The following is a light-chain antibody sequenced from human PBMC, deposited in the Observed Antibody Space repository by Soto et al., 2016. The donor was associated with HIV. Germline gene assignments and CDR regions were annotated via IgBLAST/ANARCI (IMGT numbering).Light chain of an antibody. V-gene: IGKV2-28*01. J-gene: IGKJ2*01. CDR2: LGS. Sequence: DIVMTQSPLSLPVTPGEPASISCRSSQSLLHRNGYDYLNWYLQKPGQSPQLLIYLGSNRASGVPDRFSGAGSGTDFALKISRAEAEDVEIYYCMQSLQTYTFGLGDQGWRSN. CDR1: QSLLHRNGYDY. CDR3: MQSLQTYT.